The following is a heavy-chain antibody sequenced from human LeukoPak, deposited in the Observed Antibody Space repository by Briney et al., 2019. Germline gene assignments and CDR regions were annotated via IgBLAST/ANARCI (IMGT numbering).Heavy chain of an antibody. J-gene: IGHJ4*02. Sequence: PGGSLRLSCAASGFMFSDYYMSWIRQAPGKGLEWVSYISSSGSTIYYADSVKGRFTISRDNARNSLYLRMNSLRAEDTAVYYCATFDYFGSGGLFDCWGQGTLVTVSS. CDR1: GFMFSDYY. V-gene: IGHV3-11*04. D-gene: IGHD3-10*01. CDR3: ATFDYFGSGGLFDC. CDR2: ISSSGSTI.